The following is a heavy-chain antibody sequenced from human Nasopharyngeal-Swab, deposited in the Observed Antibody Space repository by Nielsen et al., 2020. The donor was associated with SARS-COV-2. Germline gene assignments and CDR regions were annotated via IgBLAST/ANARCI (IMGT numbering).Heavy chain of an antibody. J-gene: IGHJ3*02. V-gene: IGHV3-11*04. Sequence: GESLKISCAAFGFTFSDYYMSWIRQAPGKGLEWVSYISSSGSTIYYADSVKGRFTISRDNAKNSLYLQMNSLRAEDTAVYYCARAEEYSGSYPCSFDIWGQGTMVTVSS. CDR2: ISSSGSTI. D-gene: IGHD1-26*01. CDR3: ARAEEYSGSYPCSFDI. CDR1: GFTFSDYY.